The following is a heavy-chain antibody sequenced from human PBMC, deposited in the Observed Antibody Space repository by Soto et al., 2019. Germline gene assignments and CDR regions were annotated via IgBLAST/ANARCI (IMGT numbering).Heavy chain of an antibody. J-gene: IGHJ4*02. D-gene: IGHD3-3*01. CDR1: GFSFSSYT. CDR3: ARGRGDNDFWIGRPGHYFDY. CDR2: ISFDGSNK. Sequence: PGGSLRLSCAASGFSFSSYTMYWVRQAPGKGLEWVAGISFDGSNKYYADSVKGRFTISRDNSKDTLYLQMNSLRSEDTAFYYCARGRGDNDFWIGRPGHYFDYWAQGILVTVSS. V-gene: IGHV3-30-3*01.